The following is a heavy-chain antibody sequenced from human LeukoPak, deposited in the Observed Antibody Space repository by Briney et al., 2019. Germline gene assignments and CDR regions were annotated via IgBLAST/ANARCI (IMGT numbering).Heavy chain of an antibody. V-gene: IGHV3-66*04. CDR1: GFTVSSTY. D-gene: IGHD6-19*01. CDR2: MFTGSSA. Sequence: SGPSLRLSCAVSGFTVSSTYMSWVRQAPGKGLEWGSVMFTGSSADYAESVKGRFTISRDNSRNTPHLQINSLRAEDTAVYYCAKQQARPYSSGWEPLEYWGQGTRVTV. J-gene: IGHJ4*02. CDR3: AKQQARPYSSGWEPLEY.